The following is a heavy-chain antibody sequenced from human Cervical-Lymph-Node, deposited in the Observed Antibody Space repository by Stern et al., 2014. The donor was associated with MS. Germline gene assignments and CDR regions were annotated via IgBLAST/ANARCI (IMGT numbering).Heavy chain of an antibody. CDR2: INPTSGTT. CDR1: GYTFTSYY. Sequence: VQLVESGAEVKKPGASVKVSCKASGYTFTSYYMHWVRQAPGPGLEWVGIINPTSGTTSYTQNFRGRVTMTRDTSTSTVFMELSSLRSEDTAVFYCARELGGSGSYFDYWGQGTLVTVSS. CDR3: ARELGGSGSYFDY. V-gene: IGHV1-46*01. J-gene: IGHJ4*02. D-gene: IGHD1-26*01.